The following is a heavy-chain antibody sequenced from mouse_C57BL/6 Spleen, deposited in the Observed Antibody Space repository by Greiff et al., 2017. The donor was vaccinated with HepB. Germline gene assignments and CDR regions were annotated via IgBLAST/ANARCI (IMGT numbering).Heavy chain of an antibody. CDR1: GYTFTSYW. Sequence: QVQLQQSGAELVKPGASVKLSCKASGYTFTSYWMQWVKQRPGQGLEWIGEIDPSDSYTNYNQKFKGKATLTVDTSSSTAYMQLSSLTSEDSAVYYWGRKAAYDYDEDFDYWGQGTTLTVSS. CDR3: GRKAAYDYDEDFDY. D-gene: IGHD2-4*01. CDR2: IDPSDSYT. V-gene: IGHV1-50*01. J-gene: IGHJ2*01.